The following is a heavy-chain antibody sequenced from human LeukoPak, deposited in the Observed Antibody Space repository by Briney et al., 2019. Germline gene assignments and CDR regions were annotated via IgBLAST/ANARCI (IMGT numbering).Heavy chain of an antibody. CDR1: GGSISSSSYY. Sequence: PSETLSLTCTVSGGSISSSSYYWGWIRQPPGKGLEWIGYLCDSGSTSFNPSLKSRVTISLDTSKNQFSLKVTSMTAADTAVYYCARGNSWLDYWGQGTLVTVSS. V-gene: IGHV4-61*05. J-gene: IGHJ4*02. CDR3: ARGNSWLDY. D-gene: IGHD1-7*01. CDR2: LCDSGST.